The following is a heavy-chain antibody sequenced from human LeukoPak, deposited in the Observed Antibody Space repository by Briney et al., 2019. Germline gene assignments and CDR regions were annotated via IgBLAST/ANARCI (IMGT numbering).Heavy chain of an antibody. Sequence: GGSLRLSCAASGFTFSSHWMHWVRQAPGKGLVWVSRINSDGSSISYADSVKGRFTISRDNAKNTLYLQMNSPRAEDTAVYYCARGDCSSTSCYGVVGYYYYYGMDVWGQGTTVTVSS. CDR2: INSDGSSI. J-gene: IGHJ6*02. D-gene: IGHD2-2*01. CDR3: ARGDCSSTSCYGVVGYYYYYGMDV. CDR1: GFTFSSHW. V-gene: IGHV3-74*01.